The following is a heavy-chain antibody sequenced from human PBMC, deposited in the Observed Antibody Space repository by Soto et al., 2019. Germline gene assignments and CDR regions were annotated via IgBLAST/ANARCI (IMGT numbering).Heavy chain of an antibody. J-gene: IGHJ4*02. CDR2: ISAYNGDT. D-gene: IGHD2-2*03. CDR3: ARVDFGMDPADY. Sequence: QVQLVQSGAEVKKPGASVKVSCKASGYTFTSYAISWVRQAPGQGLEWMGWISAYNGDTNYAQKLQGRVTMTTDTSTSTAYVELRSLRSDDTAVYYCARVDFGMDPADYWGQGTLVTVSS. V-gene: IGHV1-18*01. CDR1: GYTFTSYA.